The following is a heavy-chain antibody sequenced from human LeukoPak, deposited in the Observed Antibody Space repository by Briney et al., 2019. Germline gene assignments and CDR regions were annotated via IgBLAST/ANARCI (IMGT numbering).Heavy chain of an antibody. Sequence: GGSLRLSCAASGFTFSTSIMSWVRQAPGKGLEWVSYITSSSSPIYYADSVKGRFTISRDNAKNSLYLQMNSLKTEDTAVYYCTTAPTVVVEVAATIPFDFWGQGTLVTVSS. CDR3: TTAPTVVVEVAATIPFDF. CDR2: ITSSSSPI. J-gene: IGHJ4*02. CDR1: GFTFSTSI. V-gene: IGHV3-48*01. D-gene: IGHD2-15*01.